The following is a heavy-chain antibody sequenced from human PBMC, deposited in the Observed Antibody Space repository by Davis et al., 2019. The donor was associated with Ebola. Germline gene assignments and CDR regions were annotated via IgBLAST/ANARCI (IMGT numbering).Heavy chain of an antibody. CDR1: GFTFTRYW. D-gene: IGHD6-6*01. J-gene: IGHJ4*02. CDR2: IKQDGSEK. Sequence: PGGSLRLSCAASGFTFTRYWMSWVRQAPGKGLEWVANIKQDGSEKYYVDSVKGRFTISRDNAKNSLYLQMNSLRVEDTAVYYCARRSSQALDWGQGTLVTVSS. CDR3: ARRSSQALD. V-gene: IGHV3-7*01.